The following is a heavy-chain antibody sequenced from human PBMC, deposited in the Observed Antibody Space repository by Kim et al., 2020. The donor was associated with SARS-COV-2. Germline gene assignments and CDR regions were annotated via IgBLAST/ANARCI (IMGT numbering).Heavy chain of an antibody. D-gene: IGHD1-26*01. CDR2: ISGYNGGS. J-gene: IGHJ4*02. Sequence: ASVKVSCKTSDYTFTSYSIMWVRQAPGQGLEWMGWISGYNGGSNYAQNLQGRVTMTTDTATSTVYMELRGLTSDDTAMYFCARHLNHFDSWSDYNVDFWGQGTLVTVLS. CDR3: ARHLNHFDSWSDYNVDF. CDR1: DYTFTSYS. V-gene: IGHV1-18*01.